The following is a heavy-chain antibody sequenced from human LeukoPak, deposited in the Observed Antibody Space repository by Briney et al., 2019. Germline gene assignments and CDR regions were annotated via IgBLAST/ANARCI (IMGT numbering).Heavy chain of an antibody. V-gene: IGHV4-34*01. Sequence: SETLSLTCAVYGGSFSGYYWSWIRQPPGEGLEWIGEINHSGSTNYNPSLKSRVTISVDTSKNQFSLKLRSVTAADTAVYYCARDLYSSRTNDAFVIWGQGTMVTVSS. J-gene: IGHJ3*02. CDR1: GGSFSGYY. CDR2: INHSGST. D-gene: IGHD6-13*01. CDR3: ARDLYSSRTNDAFVI.